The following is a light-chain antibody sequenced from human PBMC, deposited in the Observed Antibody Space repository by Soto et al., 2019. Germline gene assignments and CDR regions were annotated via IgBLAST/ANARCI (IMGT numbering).Light chain of an antibody. CDR2: EDN. CDR3: QSYDRNNVNVV. V-gene: IGLV6-57*02. CDR1: SGSLGSDY. J-gene: IGLJ2*01. Sequence: NFMLTQPHSVSESPGKTVTISCPGSSGSLGSDYVQWFQQRPGSAPTTVIFEDNQRPSGVSDRFSGSVDSSSNSASLTISGLQTEDEADYYCQSYDRNNVNVVFGGGTKVTVL.